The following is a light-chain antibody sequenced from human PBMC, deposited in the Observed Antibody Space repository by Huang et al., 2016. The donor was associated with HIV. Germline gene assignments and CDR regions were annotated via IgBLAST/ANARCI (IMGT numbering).Light chain of an antibody. Sequence: IVLAQSPVTLSLSPGERATLACRASQSVSVYLAWYQQKAGQPPRLLIYNASNRATGIPARFSGSGSGTDFTLTISSLEPEDFAVYYCQQRSDWPPTFGRGTKVEIK. CDR3: QQRSDWPPT. CDR2: NAS. J-gene: IGKJ1*01. CDR1: QSVSVY. V-gene: IGKV3-11*01.